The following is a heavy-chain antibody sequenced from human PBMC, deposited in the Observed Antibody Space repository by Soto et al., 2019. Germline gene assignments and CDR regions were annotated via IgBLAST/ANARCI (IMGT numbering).Heavy chain of an antibody. CDR2: IIPIFGTA. V-gene: IGHV1-69*12. CDR3: AGIVVVVAATPSDYYYGMDV. CDR1: GGTFSSYA. D-gene: IGHD2-15*01. Sequence: QVQLVQSGAEVKKPGSSVKVSCKASGGTFSSYAISWVRQAPGQGLEWMGGIIPIFGTANYAQKFQGRVTITADESTRTAYMELSSLRSEDTAVYYCAGIVVVVAATPSDYYYGMDVWGQGTTVTVSS. J-gene: IGHJ6*02.